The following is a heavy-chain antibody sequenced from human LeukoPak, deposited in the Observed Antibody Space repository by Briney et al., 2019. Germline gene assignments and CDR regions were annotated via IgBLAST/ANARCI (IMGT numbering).Heavy chain of an antibody. J-gene: IGHJ4*02. CDR3: ARERGYDSSGYLTL. D-gene: IGHD3-22*01. CDR2: ISGSGDRT. V-gene: IGHV3-20*01. Sequence: GGSLRLSCTASGFIFSDYAMSWVRQARGKGLEWVSGISGSGDRTDYADSVKGRFTISRDNAKNSLYLQMNSLRAEDTALYHCARERGYDSSGYLTLWGQGTLVTVSS. CDR1: GFIFSDYA.